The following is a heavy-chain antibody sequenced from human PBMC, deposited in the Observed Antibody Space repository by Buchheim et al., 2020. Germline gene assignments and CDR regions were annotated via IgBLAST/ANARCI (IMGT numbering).Heavy chain of an antibody. D-gene: IGHD6-19*01. J-gene: IGHJ6*02. V-gene: IGHV3-48*03. CDR1: GFTFSSYE. CDR3: ARFIAVAGHYYYGMDV. CDR2: ISSSSSTI. Sequence: EVQLVESGGGLVQPGGSLRLSCAASGFTFSSYEMNWVRQAPGKGLEWVSYISSSSSTIYYADSVKGRFTISRDNAKNSLYLQMNSLRAEDTAVYYCARFIAVAGHYYYGMDVWGQGTT.